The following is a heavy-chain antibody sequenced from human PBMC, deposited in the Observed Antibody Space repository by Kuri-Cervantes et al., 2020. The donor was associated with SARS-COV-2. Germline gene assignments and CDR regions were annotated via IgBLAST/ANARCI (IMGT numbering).Heavy chain of an antibody. D-gene: IGHD3-3*01. CDR2: ITSSSSYI. CDR3: ARVSGYYDFWSASDYYYMDV. V-gene: IGHV3-21*01. CDR1: GFSFSKYD. J-gene: IGHJ6*03. Sequence: GESLKISCAGSGFSFSKYDMNWVRQAPGKGLEWVSSITSSSSYIYYADSVKGRLTISRDNANNSLYLQMNSLRAEDTAVYYSARVSGYYDFWSASDYYYMDVWGKGTTVTVSS.